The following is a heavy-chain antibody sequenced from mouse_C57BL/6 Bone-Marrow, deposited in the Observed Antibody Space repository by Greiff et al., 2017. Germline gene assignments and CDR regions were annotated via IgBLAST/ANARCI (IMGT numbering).Heavy chain of an antibody. CDR1: GYTFTSYW. CDR2: IDPSDSET. J-gene: IGHJ3*01. V-gene: IGHV1-52*01. D-gene: IGHD1-1*01. CDR3: ARGMGYGSSFAY. Sequence: QVQLQQPGAELVRPGSSVKLSCKASGYTFTSYWMHWVKQRPIQGLEWIGNIDPSDSETHYNQKFKDKATLTVDKSSSTAYMQLSSLTSEDSAVYYCARGMGYGSSFAYWGQGTLVTVSA.